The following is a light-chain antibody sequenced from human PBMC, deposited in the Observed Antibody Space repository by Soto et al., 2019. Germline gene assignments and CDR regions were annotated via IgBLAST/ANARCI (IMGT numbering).Light chain of an antibody. CDR1: QGISSY. CDR3: QQYNSYPLT. J-gene: IGKJ4*01. V-gene: IGKV1-8*01. CDR2: AAS. Sequence: AIRMTQSPSSFSASTGDRVTITCRASQGISSYLAWYQQKPGKAPKLLIYAASTLQSGVPSRFSGSGSGTEFTLTISSLQPDDFATYYCQQYNSYPLTFGGGTKV.